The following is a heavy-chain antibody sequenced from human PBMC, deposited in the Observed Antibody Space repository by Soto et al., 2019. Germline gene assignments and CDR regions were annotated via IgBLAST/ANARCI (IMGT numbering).Heavy chain of an antibody. J-gene: IGHJ6*03. CDR1: GGSISSYY. CDR2: IYYSGST. CDR3: ARHNPRVVPAAMRGYYYYYYMDV. V-gene: IGHV4-59*08. Sequence: SETLSLTCTVSGGSISSYYWSWIRQPPGKGLEWIGYIYYSGSTNYNPSLKSRVTISVDTSKDQFSLKLSSVTAADTAVYYCARHNPRVVPAAMRGYYYYYYMDVWGKGTTVTVSS. D-gene: IGHD2-2*01.